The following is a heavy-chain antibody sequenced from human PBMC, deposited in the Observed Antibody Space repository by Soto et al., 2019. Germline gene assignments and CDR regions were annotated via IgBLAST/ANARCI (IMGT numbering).Heavy chain of an antibody. CDR3: ARGQGPGCTSPTRWPWKQHLFYYGMDV. CDR1: GGSFSGYY. CDR2: INHSGST. Sequence: SETLSLTCAVYGGSFSGYYWSWIRQPPGKGLEWIGEINHSGSTNYNPSLKSRVTISVDTSKNQFSLKLSSVTAADTAVYYCARGQGPGCTSPTRWPWKQHLFYYGMDVWGQGTTVTVSS. J-gene: IGHJ6*02. V-gene: IGHV4-34*01. D-gene: IGHD2-2*01.